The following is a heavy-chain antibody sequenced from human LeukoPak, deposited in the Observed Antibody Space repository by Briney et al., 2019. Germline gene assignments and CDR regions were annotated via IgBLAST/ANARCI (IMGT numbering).Heavy chain of an antibody. CDR3: AKGRTHTTGTFED. V-gene: IGHV3-23*01. J-gene: IGHJ4*02. Sequence: RTGGSLRLSFAASGFTFSSYAMTWVRQAPGRGPEWVSSIDPSGVVPYYSDSVKGRFTISRDNSRDTLYLQMSSLRAEDTATYFCAKGRTHTTGTFEDWGQGTLVTVSS. D-gene: IGHD1-1*01. CDR2: IDPSGVVP. CDR1: GFTFSSYA.